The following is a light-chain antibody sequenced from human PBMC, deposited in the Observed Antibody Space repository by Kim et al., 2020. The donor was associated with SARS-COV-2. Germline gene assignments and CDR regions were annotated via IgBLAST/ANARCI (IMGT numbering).Light chain of an antibody. Sequence: DIQMTQSPSSLSPSVGDRVTITCRASQSISTYLNWYQHKPGKAPNLLIYAASSLQSGVPSRFRGSRSGTEFTLTIRSLQPEDFATYYCQQSYSHPITFGQGTRLEIK. CDR2: AAS. CDR1: QSISTY. CDR3: QQSYSHPIT. V-gene: IGKV1-39*01. J-gene: IGKJ5*01.